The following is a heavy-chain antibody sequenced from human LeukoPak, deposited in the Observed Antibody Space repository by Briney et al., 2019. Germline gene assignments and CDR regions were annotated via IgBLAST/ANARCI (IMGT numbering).Heavy chain of an antibody. CDR1: GYSISSDNY. Sequence: SETLSLTCAVSGYSISSDNYWVWIRQPPGQGLEWTGGIYHSGSTYYNPSLKSRVTMSIDTSKNQFSLNLRSVTAADTAVYSCTRHKLESAYSSGWLGWFDPWGQGTLVTVSS. CDR3: TRHKLESAYSSGWLGWFDP. D-gene: IGHD6-19*01. CDR2: IYHSGST. J-gene: IGHJ5*02. V-gene: IGHV4-38-2*01.